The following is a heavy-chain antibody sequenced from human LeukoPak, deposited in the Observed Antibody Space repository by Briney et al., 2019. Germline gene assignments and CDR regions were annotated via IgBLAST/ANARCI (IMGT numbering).Heavy chain of an antibody. CDR1: GFTFSSYG. CDR2: IRYDGSNK. D-gene: IGHD6-13*01. J-gene: IGHJ4*02. V-gene: IGHV3-30*02. Sequence: PGGSLRLSCAASGFTFSSYGMHWVRQAPGKGLEWVAFIRYDGSNKYYADSVKGRFTISRDNSKNTLYLQMNSLRAEDTAVYYCAKERNAAGSGFDYWGQGTLVTVSS. CDR3: AKERNAAGSGFDY.